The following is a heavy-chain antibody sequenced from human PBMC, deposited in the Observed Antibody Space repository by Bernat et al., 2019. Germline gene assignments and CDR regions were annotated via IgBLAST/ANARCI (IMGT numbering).Heavy chain of an antibody. CDR2: IKSKTDRGTT. CDR1: GFTFSNAW. CDR3: TTLGN. Sequence: EVQLVESGGGLVKPGGSLRLSCAASGFTFSNAWMSWVRQAPGKGLEWVGRIKSKTDRGTTDYAAPVKGRFTISRDDSKNTLYLQMNSLKTEDTAVYYCTTLGNWGQGTLVTVSS. V-gene: IGHV3-15*01. J-gene: IGHJ4*02.